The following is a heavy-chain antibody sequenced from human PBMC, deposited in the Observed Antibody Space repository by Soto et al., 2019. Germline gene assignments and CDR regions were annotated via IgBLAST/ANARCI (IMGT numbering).Heavy chain of an antibody. V-gene: IGHV4-59*12. CDR3: ARSPYADALDI. Sequence: SETLSLTCTVSGGSISSYYWSWIRQPPGKGLEWIGYIYYSGSTNYNPSLKSRVTISVDTSKNQFSLKVDSLTAEDTAVYYCARSPYADALDIWGQGTMVTVS. D-gene: IGHD2-2*01. CDR2: IYYSGST. CDR1: GGSISSYY. J-gene: IGHJ3*02.